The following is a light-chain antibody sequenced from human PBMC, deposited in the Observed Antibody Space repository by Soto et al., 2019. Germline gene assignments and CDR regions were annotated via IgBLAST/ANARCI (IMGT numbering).Light chain of an antibody. CDR3: EQYNSFLT. V-gene: IGKV1-5*01. Sequence: DIQMTQSPSTLSASVGDRVTITCRASQSISSWLAWYQQKPGKAPKLLIYDASSLESGVPSRFIGSGSGTEFALTISCRQPDDFATYYCEQYNSFLTFGGGTKVEIK. CDR1: QSISSW. J-gene: IGKJ4*01. CDR2: DAS.